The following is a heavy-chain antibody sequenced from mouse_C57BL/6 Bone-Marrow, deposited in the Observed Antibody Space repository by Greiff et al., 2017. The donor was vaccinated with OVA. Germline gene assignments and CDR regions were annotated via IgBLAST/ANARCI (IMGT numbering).Heavy chain of an antibody. D-gene: IGHD1-1*01. CDR3: TTLIYYYGSSYAMDY. J-gene: IGHJ4*01. CDR2: IDPENGDT. CDR1: GFNIKDDY. Sequence: VHVKQSGAELVRPGASVKLSCTASGFNIKDDYMHWVKQRPEQGLEWIGWIDPENGDTEYASKFQGKATITADTSSNTAYLQLSSLTSEDTAVYYCTTLIYYYGSSYAMDYWGQGTSVTVSS. V-gene: IGHV14-4*01.